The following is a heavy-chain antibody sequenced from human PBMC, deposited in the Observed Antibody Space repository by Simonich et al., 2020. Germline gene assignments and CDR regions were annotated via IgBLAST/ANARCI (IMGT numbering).Heavy chain of an antibody. V-gene: IGHV3-7*01. Sequence: EVQLVESGGGLVQPGGSLRLSCAASGFTFGSYWMSWVRQAPGKGREWVDNIKQEGSEKDYGDLVKGRFTISRDNAKNSRYLQMNSLRAEDTAVYDCAREGIAARDAFDIWGQGTMVTVSS. CDR1: GFTFGSYW. CDR2: IKQEGSEK. D-gene: IGHD6-6*01. CDR3: AREGIAARDAFDI. J-gene: IGHJ3*02.